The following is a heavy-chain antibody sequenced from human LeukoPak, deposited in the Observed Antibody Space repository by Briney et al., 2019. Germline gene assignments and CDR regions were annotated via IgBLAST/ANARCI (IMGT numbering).Heavy chain of an antibody. CDR1: GGSISSGSYY. V-gene: IGHV4-61*02. CDR3: AGGSLGSGTSSDCCPLDY. J-gene: IGHJ4*02. D-gene: IGHD2-15*01. Sequence: SETLSLTCTVSGGSISSGSYYWSWIRQPAGKGLEWIGRIYTSGSTNYNPSLKSRVTISVDTSKNQFSLKLSSVTAADTAVYYCAGGSLGSGTSSDCCPLDYWGQGTLVTVSS. CDR2: IYTSGST.